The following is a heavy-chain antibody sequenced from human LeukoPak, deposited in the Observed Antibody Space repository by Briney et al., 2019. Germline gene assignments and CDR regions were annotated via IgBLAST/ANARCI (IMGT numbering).Heavy chain of an antibody. CDR2: INTNTGNP. V-gene: IGHV7-4-1*02. CDR1: GYTFISYA. CDR3: ARGDLVAGNSVYYYYGMDV. D-gene: IGHD5-12*01. Sequence: ASVKVSCKASGYTFISYAMHWVRQAHGQGLECMGWINTNTGNPTYAQGFTGRFVFSLDTSVSTAYLQISSLKAEDTAVYYCARGDLVAGNSVYYYYGMDVWGQGTTVTVSS. J-gene: IGHJ6*02.